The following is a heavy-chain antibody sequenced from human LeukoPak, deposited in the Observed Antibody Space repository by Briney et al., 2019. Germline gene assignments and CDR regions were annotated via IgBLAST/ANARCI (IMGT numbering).Heavy chain of an antibody. Sequence: PGGSLRLSSAASGFTFSSYGMHWVRQAPGKGLEWVAVISYDGSNKYYADSVKGRFTISRDNSKNTLYLQMNSLRAEDTAVYYCAKDPGRASYYYYGMDVWGQGTTAAVSS. CDR2: ISYDGSNK. V-gene: IGHV3-30*18. J-gene: IGHJ6*02. CDR3: AKDPGRASYYYYGMDV. CDR1: GFTFSSYG.